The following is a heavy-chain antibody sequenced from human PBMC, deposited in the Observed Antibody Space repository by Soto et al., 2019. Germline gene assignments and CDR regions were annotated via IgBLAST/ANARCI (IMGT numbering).Heavy chain of an antibody. CDR3: ARDAHPGFEYFQH. Sequence: QVHLVESGGNVVQPGRSLRLSCAASGFTFSSCGMHWVRQAPGKGLEWVAIIWYDGSNKYYADSVKGRFTISRDNSKNTLYLQMNSLRAEDTAVYYCARDAHPGFEYFQHWGQGTLVTVSS. D-gene: IGHD3-10*01. CDR2: IWYDGSNK. V-gene: IGHV3-33*01. CDR1: GFTFSSCG. J-gene: IGHJ1*01.